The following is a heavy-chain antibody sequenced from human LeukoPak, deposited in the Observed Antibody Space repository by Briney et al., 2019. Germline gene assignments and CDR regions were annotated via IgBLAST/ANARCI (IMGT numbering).Heavy chain of an antibody. CDR3: ARSRYDSSGYYYY. D-gene: IGHD3-22*01. J-gene: IGHJ4*02. Sequence: SVKVSCKASGGTFSSYTISWVRQAPGQGLEWMGRIIPILGIANYAQKFQGRVTITADKSTSTAYMELSSLRPEDTAVYYCARSRYDSSGYYYYWGQGTLVTVSS. V-gene: IGHV1-69*02. CDR2: IIPILGIA. CDR1: GGTFSSYT.